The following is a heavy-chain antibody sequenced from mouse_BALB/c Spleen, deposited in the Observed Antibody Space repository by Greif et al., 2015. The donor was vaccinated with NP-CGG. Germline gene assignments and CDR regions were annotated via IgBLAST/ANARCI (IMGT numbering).Heavy chain of an antibody. D-gene: IGHD2-4*01. V-gene: IGHV5-17*02. Sequence: EVMLVESGGGLVQPGGSRKLSCAASGFTFSSFGMHWVRQAPEKGLEWVAYISSGSSTIYYADTVKGRFTISRDNPKNTLFLQMTSLRSEDTAMYYCARSTMITFYAMDYWGQGTSVTVSS. CDR1: GFTFSSFG. CDR2: ISSGSSTI. CDR3: ARSTMITFYAMDY. J-gene: IGHJ4*01.